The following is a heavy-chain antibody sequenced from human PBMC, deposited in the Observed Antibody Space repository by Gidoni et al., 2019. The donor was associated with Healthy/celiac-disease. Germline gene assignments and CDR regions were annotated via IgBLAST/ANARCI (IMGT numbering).Heavy chain of an antibody. CDR1: GFTFSGYS. CDR3: ASRGYCGGDCYSFDY. D-gene: IGHD2-21*01. Sequence: EVQLVESGGGLVQPGGSLRLSCAASGFTFSGYSMNWVRQAPGKGLEWVSYISSSSSTIYYADSVKGRFTISRDNAKNSLYLQMNSLRDEDTAVYYCASRGYCGGDCYSFDYWGQGTLVTVSS. J-gene: IGHJ4*02. V-gene: IGHV3-48*02. CDR2: ISSSSSTI.